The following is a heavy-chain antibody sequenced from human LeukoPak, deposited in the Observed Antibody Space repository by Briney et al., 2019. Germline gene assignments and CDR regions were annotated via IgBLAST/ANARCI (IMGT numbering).Heavy chain of an antibody. Sequence: GGSLRLSCAASGFTFSSYAMHWVRQAPGKGLEWVAVISYDGSNKYYADSVKGRFTISRDNSKNTLYLQMNSLRAEDTAVYYRARELSRYFDWQETFDYWGQGTLVTVSS. V-gene: IGHV3-30-3*01. J-gene: IGHJ4*02. CDR3: ARELSRYFDWQETFDY. CDR1: GFTFSSYA. D-gene: IGHD3-9*01. CDR2: ISYDGSNK.